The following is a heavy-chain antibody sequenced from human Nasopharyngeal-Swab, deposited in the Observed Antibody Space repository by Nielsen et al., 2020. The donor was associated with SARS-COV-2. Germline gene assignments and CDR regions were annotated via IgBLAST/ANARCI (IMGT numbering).Heavy chain of an antibody. V-gene: IGHV3-48*03. CDR1: GFTFSSYE. Sequence: GESLKISCAASGFTFSSYEMNWVRQAPGKGLEWGSYISSSGSTIYYADSVKGRFTISRDNAKNSLYLQMNSLRAEDTAVYYCASGKGYYYGSGTFDYWGQGTLVTVSS. CDR2: ISSSGSTI. CDR3: ASGKGYYYGSGTFDY. D-gene: IGHD3-10*01. J-gene: IGHJ4*02.